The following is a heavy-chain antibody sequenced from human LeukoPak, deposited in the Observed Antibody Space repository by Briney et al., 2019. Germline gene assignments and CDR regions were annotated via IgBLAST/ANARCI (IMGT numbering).Heavy chain of an antibody. CDR2: IYMRGNT. CDR3: ARDLSSNWYLDYFYY. V-gene: IGHV4-4*07. Sequence: SETLSLTCTVSGGSFSYYWSWIRQPAGKGLEWIGRIYMRGNTNFNPSLKIRVTISADPSKNQFSLKLSSVTAADTAVYYCARDLSSNWYLDYFYYWGQGSPVTVSS. CDR1: GGSFSYY. J-gene: IGHJ4*02. D-gene: IGHD6-13*01.